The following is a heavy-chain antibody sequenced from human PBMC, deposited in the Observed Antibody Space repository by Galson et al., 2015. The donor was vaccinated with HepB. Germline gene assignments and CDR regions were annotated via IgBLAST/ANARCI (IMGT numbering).Heavy chain of an antibody. CDR3: AKEWGMDV. CDR2: LSFDGTNE. CDR1: GFDFSIYT. V-gene: IGHV3-30-3*01. J-gene: IGHJ6*02. Sequence: SLRLCCAASGFDFSIYTMGWVRSAPGKGLEWVAVLSFDGTNEYYIDSVKGRFTVSRDSSQSTLYLQLNSLRSEDTAIYDCAKEWGMDVWGQGTTVTVSS.